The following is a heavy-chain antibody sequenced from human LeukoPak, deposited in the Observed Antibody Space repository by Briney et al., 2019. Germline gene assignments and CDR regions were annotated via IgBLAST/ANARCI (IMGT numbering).Heavy chain of an antibody. CDR3: AREYLSSGSPTTYFDY. J-gene: IGHJ4*02. D-gene: IGHD6-19*01. CDR2: ISSSSSYI. Sequence: GGSLRLSCAASGFTFSSYSMNWVRQAPGKGLEWVSSISSSSSYIYYADSVKGRFTISRGNSKNTLYLQMNSLRAEDTAVYYCAREYLSSGSPTTYFDYWGQGTLVTVSS. CDR1: GFTFSSYS. V-gene: IGHV3-21*04.